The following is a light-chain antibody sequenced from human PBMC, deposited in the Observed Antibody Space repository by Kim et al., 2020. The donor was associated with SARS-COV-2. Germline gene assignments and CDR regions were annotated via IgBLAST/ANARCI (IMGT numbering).Light chain of an antibody. CDR1: CTDVGGYNY. J-gene: IGLJ1*01. CDR2: NVS. CDR3: SSYTSSNSLYV. V-gene: IGLV2-14*03. Sequence: SSPISCTGTCTDVGGYNYVSWYQQHPGKAPKLLISNVSNRPSGISYRFSGSKSGNTASLTISGLQAEDEADYYCSSYTSSNSLYVFGGGTKVTVL.